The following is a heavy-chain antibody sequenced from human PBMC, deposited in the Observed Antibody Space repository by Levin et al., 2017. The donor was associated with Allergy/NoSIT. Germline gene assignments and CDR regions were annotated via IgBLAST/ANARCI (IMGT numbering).Heavy chain of an antibody. CDR3: ARLRKAAVRFDAFEI. CDR2: IYPSDSDT. V-gene: IGHV5-51*01. J-gene: IGHJ3*02. D-gene: IGHD6-13*01. Sequence: KVSCKASGYSFTSYWIGWVRQMPGKGLEWMGIIYPSDSDTRYSPSFQGQVTISADKSISTAYLQWSSLEASDTALYYCARLRKAAVRFDAFEIWGQGTMVTVSS. CDR1: GYSFTSYW.